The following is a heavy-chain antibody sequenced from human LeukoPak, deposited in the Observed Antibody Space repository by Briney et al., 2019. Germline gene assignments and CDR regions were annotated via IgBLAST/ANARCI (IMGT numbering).Heavy chain of an antibody. J-gene: IGHJ3*01. CDR3: AGHTTWSGPNPFPL. D-gene: IGHD2-2*01. CDR1: GFTFSNYG. V-gene: IGHV1-18*01. CDR2: VSANSGNT. Sequence: ASVKLSCKASGFTFSNYGVSWVREAPGQGLEWMGWVSANSGNTDHTQRFQGRVTMTTDTSATTAYMELGSLTSADTAVYYCAGHTTWSGPNPFPLWGQGTMVTVSS.